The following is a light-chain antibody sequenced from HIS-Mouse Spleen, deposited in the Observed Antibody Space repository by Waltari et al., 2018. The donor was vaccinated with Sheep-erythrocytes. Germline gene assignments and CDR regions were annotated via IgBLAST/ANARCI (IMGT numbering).Light chain of an antibody. J-gene: IGLJ2*01. V-gene: IGLV3-25*03. Sequence: SYELTQPPSVSVSPGQTARITCSGDALPKQYAYWYQQKPGQAPVLVRYKDSERPSGIPGRFSGSSSGTTVTLTISGVQAEDEADYYCQSADSSVVFGGGTKLTVL. CDR2: KDS. CDR1: ALPKQY. CDR3: QSADSSVV.